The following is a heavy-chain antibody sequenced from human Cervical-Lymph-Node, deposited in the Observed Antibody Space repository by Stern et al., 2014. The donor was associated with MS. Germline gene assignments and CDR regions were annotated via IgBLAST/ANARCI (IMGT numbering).Heavy chain of an antibody. CDR3: ARARFRNSGWYIFGY. CDR2: ISSSGSYT. V-gene: IGHV3-11*06. D-gene: IGHD6-19*01. CDR1: GFTFSDYY. J-gene: IGHJ4*02. Sequence: VQLVASGGGLVKPGGSLRLSCATSGFTFSDYYMSWIRQAPGKGLEWLSYISSSGSYTNFADSVQGRFTISRENAKNSLYLQMSSLRVEDTAVYYCARARFRNSGWYIFGYWGQGTLVTVSS.